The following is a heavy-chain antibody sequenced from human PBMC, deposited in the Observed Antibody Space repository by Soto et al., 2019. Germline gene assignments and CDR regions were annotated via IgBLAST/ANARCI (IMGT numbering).Heavy chain of an antibody. V-gene: IGHV3-30-3*01. CDR3: ARPWGQLSTYYYGMDT. CDR1: GFTFRNYA. D-gene: IGHD3-16*01. J-gene: IGHJ6*02. Sequence: QVQLVESGGGVVQPGRSLTLSCAAPGFTFRNYAMHWVRQAPGKGLEWVATISYDGDNKYYTDSVKGPFTISRDNSKNTLYLQMNSLRPEDTAVYYCARPWGQLSTYYYGMDTWGQGTTVTVSS. CDR2: ISYDGDNK.